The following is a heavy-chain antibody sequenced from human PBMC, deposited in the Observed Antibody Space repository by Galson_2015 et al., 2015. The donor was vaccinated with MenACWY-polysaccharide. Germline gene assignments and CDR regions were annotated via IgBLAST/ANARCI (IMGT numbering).Heavy chain of an antibody. CDR2: ISDSDGRT. J-gene: IGHJ4*02. D-gene: IGHD3-16*01. Sequence: SLRLSCAASGFTFSSYAVNWVRQAPGKGLEWVSAISDSDGRTYYADSVKGRFTISRDNSKNTLYLQMNSLSAEDTAVYYCARGGGRFPENYYFDYWGQGTLVTVSS. V-gene: IGHV3-23*01. CDR3: ARGGGRFPENYYFDY. CDR1: GFTFSSYA.